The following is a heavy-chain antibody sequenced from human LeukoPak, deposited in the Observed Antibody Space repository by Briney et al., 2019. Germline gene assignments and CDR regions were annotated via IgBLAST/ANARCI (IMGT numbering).Heavy chain of an antibody. CDR2: IKQDGSKE. D-gene: IGHD5-24*01. J-gene: IGHJ4*02. CDR3: AKDYVSGDGYWDFDY. Sequence: GGSLRLSCAASGLTFSSYWMSWVRQAPGKGLEWVADIKQDGSKEYYVDSVKGRFTISRDNAKNSLFLQMNSLRVEDTAVYYCAKDYVSGDGYWDFDYWGQGTLVTVSS. CDR1: GLTFSSYW. V-gene: IGHV3-7*03.